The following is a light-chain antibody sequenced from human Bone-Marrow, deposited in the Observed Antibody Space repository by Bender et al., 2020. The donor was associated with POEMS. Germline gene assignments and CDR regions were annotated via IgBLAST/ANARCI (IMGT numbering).Light chain of an antibody. CDR1: ALPKQY. J-gene: IGLJ3*02. V-gene: IGLV3-25*03. CDR2: KDV. CDR3: QSAASSSSPWV. Sequence: SHELTQPPSVSVSPGQTARITCSGDALPKQYAYWYQQKPGQAPVMVIYKDVERPSGIPERFAASSSGTTVTLTISGVKAEDEADYYCQSAASSSSPWVFGGGTKLTVL.